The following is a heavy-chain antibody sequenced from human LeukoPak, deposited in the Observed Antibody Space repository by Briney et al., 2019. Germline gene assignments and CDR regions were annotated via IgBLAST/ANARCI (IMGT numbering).Heavy chain of an antibody. D-gene: IGHD3-9*01. CDR3: ARHKFDWLSIDYYYYGMDV. J-gene: IGHJ6*02. Sequence: PSETLSLTCTVSGRSISSSSYYWGWIRQPPGKGLEWIGSIYYSGSTYYNPSLKSRVTISVDTSKNQFSLKLSSVTAADTAVYYCARHKFDWLSIDYYYYGMDVWGQGTTVTVSS. CDR1: GRSISSSSYY. V-gene: IGHV4-39*01. CDR2: IYYSGST.